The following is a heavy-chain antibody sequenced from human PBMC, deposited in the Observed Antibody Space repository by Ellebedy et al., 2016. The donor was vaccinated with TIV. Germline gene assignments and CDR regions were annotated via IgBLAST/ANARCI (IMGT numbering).Heavy chain of an antibody. CDR3: AREARDDCSSTTCQIDY. J-gene: IGHJ4*02. D-gene: IGHD2-2*01. CDR1: GYTFTGYY. V-gene: IGHV1-2*02. CDR2: INPNTAGT. Sequence: ASVKVSCXASGYTFTGYYIHWVRQAPGQGLEWMGWINPNTAGTNFAQMFRDRVTLTRDTSISTAYMELSSLRSDDTAVYYCAREARDDCSSTTCQIDYWGQGTLVTVSS.